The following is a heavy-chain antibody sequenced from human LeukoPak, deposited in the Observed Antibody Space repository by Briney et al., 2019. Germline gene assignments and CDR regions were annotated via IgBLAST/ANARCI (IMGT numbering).Heavy chain of an antibody. D-gene: IGHD3-10*01. CDR3: ARGRIAMIRGIIISGYFDY. V-gene: IGHV4-38-2*02. CDR2: IYHSGST. J-gene: IGHJ4*02. CDR1: GYSISSGYY. Sequence: PSETLSLTCTVSGYSISSGYYWGWIRQPPGKELEWIGSIYHSGSTYYNPSLKSRVTISVDTSKNQFSLKLSSVTAADTAVYYCARGRIAMIRGIIISGYFDYWGQGALVTVSS.